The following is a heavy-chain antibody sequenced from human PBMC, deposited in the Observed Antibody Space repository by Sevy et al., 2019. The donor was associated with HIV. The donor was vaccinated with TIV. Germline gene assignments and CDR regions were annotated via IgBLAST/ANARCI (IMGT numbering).Heavy chain of an antibody. CDR3: ARLTVAGLRGWFDP. V-gene: IGHV1-69*13. D-gene: IGHD6-19*01. CDR2: IIPIFGTT. CDR1: GGTFNRYA. Sequence: ASVKVSCKASGGTFNRYAISWVRQAPGHGLEWLGGIIPIFGTTNYAQKFQGRVTITADESTSTAYMEVSSLRSEDTAVYYCARLTVAGLRGWFDPWGYGTLVTVSS. J-gene: IGHJ5*02.